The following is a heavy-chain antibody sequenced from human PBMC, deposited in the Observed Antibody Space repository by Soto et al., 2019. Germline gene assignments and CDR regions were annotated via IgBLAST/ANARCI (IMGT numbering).Heavy chain of an antibody. V-gene: IGHV3-33*01. J-gene: IGHJ3*02. CDR1: G. CDR3: AILVVVVAAPTRGYVFDI. Sequence: GSHWILKKQGKGLEWVAVIWYDGSNKHYADSVKGRFTISRDNSKNTLYLQMNSLRAEDTAVYYCAILVVVVAAPTRGYVFDILGQGTMVT. CDR2: IWYDGSNK. D-gene: IGHD2-15*01.